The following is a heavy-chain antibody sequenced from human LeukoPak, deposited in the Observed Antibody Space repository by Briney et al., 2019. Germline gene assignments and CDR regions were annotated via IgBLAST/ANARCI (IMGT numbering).Heavy chain of an antibody. Sequence: RGGSLRLYCSASGFTFSSYGIHWVRQAPGPGLERLAAIRYDGRYKYYAESVRGRFTISRDNSKNTLNLQMNSLRAEDTAVYYCARNREQQLNSPFDYWGQGTLVTVSS. CDR2: IRYDGRYK. V-gene: IGHV3-33*01. CDR1: GFTFSSYG. J-gene: IGHJ4*02. D-gene: IGHD6-13*01. CDR3: ARNREQQLNSPFDY.